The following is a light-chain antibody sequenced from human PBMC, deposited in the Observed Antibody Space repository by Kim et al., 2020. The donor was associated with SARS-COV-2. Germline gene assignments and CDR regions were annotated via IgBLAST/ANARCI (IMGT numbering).Light chain of an antibody. J-gene: IGKJ1*01. CDR3: QQYGSSPRT. CDR2: GAS. CDR1: QSVSSY. Sequence: SSPGKRATLSCRASQSVSSYLAWYPQKPGQAPRLLIYGASRRATGIPDRFSGSGSGTDFTLTISRLEPEDFAVYYCQQYGSSPRTFGQGTTVDIK. V-gene: IGKV3-20*01.